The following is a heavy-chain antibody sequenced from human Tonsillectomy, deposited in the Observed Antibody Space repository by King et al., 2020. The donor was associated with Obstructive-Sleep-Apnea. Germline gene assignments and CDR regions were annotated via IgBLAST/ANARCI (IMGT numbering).Heavy chain of an antibody. CDR1: GVTFRDYY. V-gene: IGHV3-11*01. CDR3: AWSYDSGNYYNGYFDY. J-gene: IGHJ4*02. CDR2: IGSGGTTF. D-gene: IGHD3-10*01. Sequence: VQLVESGGGLFKPGGSLRLSCAASGVTFRDYYMSWIRQAPGQGLEWVSWIGSGGTTFYYAESVKGRFTISRDKAKNPLFLQMKSLRAEDTAEYYCAWSYDSGNYYNGYFDYWGQGTLVTVSS.